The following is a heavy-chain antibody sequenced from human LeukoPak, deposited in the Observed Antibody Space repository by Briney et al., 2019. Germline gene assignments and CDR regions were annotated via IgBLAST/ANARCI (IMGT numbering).Heavy chain of an antibody. V-gene: IGHV4-59*01. CDR2: IYYSGST. J-gene: IGHJ4*02. CDR3: AREGVGSGRPFDY. D-gene: IGHD3-10*01. CDR1: GVSISSYY. Sequence: SETLSLTCTVSGVSISSYYWSWIRRPPGKGLEWIGYIYYSGSTNYNPSLKSRVTISVDTSKNQFSLKLSSVTAADTAVYYCAREGVGSGRPFDYWGQGTLVTVSS.